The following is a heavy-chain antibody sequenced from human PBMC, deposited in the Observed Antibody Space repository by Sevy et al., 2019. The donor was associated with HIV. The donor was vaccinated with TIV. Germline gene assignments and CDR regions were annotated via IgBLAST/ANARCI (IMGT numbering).Heavy chain of an antibody. CDR3: ARRYFDL. J-gene: IGHJ4*02. CDR2: INQDGSEM. CDR1: GFSFTDFW. Sequence: GGSLRLSCKASGFSFTDFWMQWVRQVPGKGPEWVVNINQDGSEMYYVDSVKGRFTISRDNAESALYLQMHGLRAEDAATYFCARRYFDLWGQGTVVTVSS. V-gene: IGHV3-7*01.